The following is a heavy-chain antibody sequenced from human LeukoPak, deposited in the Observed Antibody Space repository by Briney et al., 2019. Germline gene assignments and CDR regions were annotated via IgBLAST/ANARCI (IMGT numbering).Heavy chain of an antibody. D-gene: IGHD1-26*01. CDR3: AREGGEWELLRTFDY. Sequence: GGSLRLSCAASGFNFSSYGMHWVRQAPGKGLEWVAFISYDGSNKYYADSVKGRFTISRDNAKNSLYLQMNSLRAEDTAVYYCAREGGEWELLRTFDYWGQGTLVTVSS. V-gene: IGHV3-30*03. J-gene: IGHJ4*02. CDR1: GFNFSSYG. CDR2: ISYDGSNK.